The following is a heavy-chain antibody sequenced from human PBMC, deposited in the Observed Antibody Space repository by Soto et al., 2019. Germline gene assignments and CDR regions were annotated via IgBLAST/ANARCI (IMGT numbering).Heavy chain of an antibody. V-gene: IGHV3-13*01. Sequence: EVQLVESGGGLVQPGGSLRLSCAASGFTFSSYDMHWVRQATGKGLEWVSAIGTAGDTYYPGSVKGRFTISRENAKNSLYLQINSLRAGDTAVYYCARGRYSYGSYYFDYWGQGTLVTVSS. CDR3: ARGRYSYGSYYFDY. CDR1: GFTFSSYD. D-gene: IGHD5-18*01. CDR2: IGTAGDT. J-gene: IGHJ4*02.